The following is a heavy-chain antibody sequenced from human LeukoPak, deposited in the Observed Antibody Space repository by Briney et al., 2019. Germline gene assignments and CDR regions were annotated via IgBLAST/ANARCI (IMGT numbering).Heavy chain of an antibody. J-gene: IGHJ4*02. CDR1: GGTFSSYA. Sequence: SVKVSCKASGGTFSSYAISWVRQAPGQGLEWMGGIIPIFGTANYAQKFQGRVTITADESTSTAYMELSSLRSEDTAVYYCARDLGTAAIPYYFDYWGQGTLVTVSS. V-gene: IGHV1-69*13. D-gene: IGHD2-2*01. CDR3: ARDLGTAAIPYYFDY. CDR2: IIPIFGTA.